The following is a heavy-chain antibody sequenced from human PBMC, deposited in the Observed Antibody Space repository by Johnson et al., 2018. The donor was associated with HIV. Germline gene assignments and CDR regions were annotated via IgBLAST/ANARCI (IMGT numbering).Heavy chain of an antibody. D-gene: IGHD3-22*01. CDR3: TIPYYYDSGGYQ. V-gene: IGHV3-64*07. CDR2: ISSNGGST. CDR1: GFTFSSYA. Sequence: EVQLVESGGGLVQPGGSLRLSCAASGFTFSSYAMHWVRQAPGKGLEYVSAISSNGGSTYYADSVKGRFTISRDNSKNTLYLQMDSLRAEDMAVYYCTIPYYYDSGGYQWGQGTMVTVSS. J-gene: IGHJ3*01.